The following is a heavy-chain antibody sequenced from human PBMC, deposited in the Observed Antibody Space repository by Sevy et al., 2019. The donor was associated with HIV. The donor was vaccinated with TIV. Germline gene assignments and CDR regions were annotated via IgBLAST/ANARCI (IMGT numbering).Heavy chain of an antibody. CDR1: GDSINSYY. J-gene: IGHJ4*02. CDR3: ARLRWDLVVVPGATPGCYFDY. D-gene: IGHD2-2*02. V-gene: IGHV4-59*08. Sequence: SETLSLTCTVSGDSINSYYWSWIRQSPGKGLEWIGYVSGSGNTNYRPSLKSRVTISLDTSRNHFSLKVNSVTAADTAVYYCARLRWDLVVVPGATPGCYFDYWGQWTLVTVSS. CDR2: VSGSGNT.